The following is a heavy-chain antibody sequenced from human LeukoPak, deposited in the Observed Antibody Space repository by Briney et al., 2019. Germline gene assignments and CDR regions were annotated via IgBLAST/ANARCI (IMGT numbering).Heavy chain of an antibody. CDR1: GYTLAELS. V-gene: IGHV1-24*01. Sequence: ASVKVSCKVSGYTLAELSMHWVRQAPGKGLEWMGGFDPEDGETIYAQKFQGRVTMTEDTSTDTAYMELSSLRSDDTAVYYCARGSNTWIQLCLNYWGQGTLVTVSS. CDR3: ARGSNTWIQLCLNY. J-gene: IGHJ4*02. D-gene: IGHD5-18*01. CDR2: FDPEDGET.